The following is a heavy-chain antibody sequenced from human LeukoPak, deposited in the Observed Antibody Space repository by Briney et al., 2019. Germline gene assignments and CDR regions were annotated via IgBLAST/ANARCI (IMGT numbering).Heavy chain of an antibody. J-gene: IGHJ4*02. CDR2: INHSGST. CDR3: ARDYGYSYGFDY. D-gene: IGHD5-18*01. Sequence: PSETLSLTCAVYGGSFSGYYWSWIRQPPGKGLEWIGEINHSGSTNYNPSLKSRVTISVDTSKNQFSLKLSSVTAADTAVYYCARDYGYSYGFDYWGQGTLVTVSS. V-gene: IGHV4-34*01. CDR1: GGSFSGYY.